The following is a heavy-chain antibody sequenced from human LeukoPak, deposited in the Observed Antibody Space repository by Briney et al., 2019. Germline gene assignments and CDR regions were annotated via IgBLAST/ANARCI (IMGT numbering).Heavy chain of an antibody. CDR2: IIPIFGTA. CDR1: GGTFSSYA. J-gene: IGHJ4*02. V-gene: IGHV1-69*13. D-gene: IGHD3-3*01. Sequence: ASVKVSCKASGGTFSSYAISWVRQAPGQGHEWMGGIIPIFGTANYAQKFQGRVTITADESTSTAYMELSSLRSEDTAVYYCARGGITIFGEYYFDYWGQGTLVTVSS. CDR3: ARGGITIFGEYYFDY.